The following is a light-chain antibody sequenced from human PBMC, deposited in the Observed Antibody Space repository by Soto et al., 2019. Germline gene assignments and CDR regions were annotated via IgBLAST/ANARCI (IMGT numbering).Light chain of an antibody. CDR1: QSVSSN. V-gene: IGKV3-15*01. Sequence: EIVMTQSPATLSVSPGESATLSCRASQSVSSNLAWYQQKPGQAPRLLIYGASTRATGIPARFSGSGSGTEFTLTISILQSEDFAVYYCLQYNNWPWTFGQGTKVEIK. CDR2: GAS. J-gene: IGKJ1*01. CDR3: LQYNNWPWT.